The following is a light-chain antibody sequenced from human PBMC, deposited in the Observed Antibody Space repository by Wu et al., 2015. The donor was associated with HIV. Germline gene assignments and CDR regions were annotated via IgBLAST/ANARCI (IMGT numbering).Light chain of an antibody. CDR2: DAS. CDR1: RGISSY. V-gene: IGKV1-13*02. Sequence: AIQLTQSPSSLSASVGDRVTITCRASRGISSYLAWYQQKPGEAPKLLIYDASTLESGVPSRFSGGGSGTDFTLTISRLQPEDVATYYCQKYNTAPWTFGQGTKVE. CDR3: QKYNTAPWT. J-gene: IGKJ1*01.